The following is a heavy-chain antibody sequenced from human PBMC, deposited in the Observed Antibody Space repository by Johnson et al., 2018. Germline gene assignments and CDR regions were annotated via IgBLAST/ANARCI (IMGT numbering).Heavy chain of an antibody. CDR1: AGSFRGYY. CDR3: ARGRRKKMVRGTTNLYLDQYHDYMDV. V-gene: IGHV4-34*01. D-gene: IGHD3-10*01. J-gene: IGHJ6*03. Sequence: QVQLRQLGAGLLKPSETLSLNCAVYAGSFRGYYWSWIRQPPGKGLEWLGEINHSGSTNYNPSLTGRVTMSLHTSKNQFSLKLTSVTAADTAVYFCARGRRKKMVRGTTNLYLDQYHDYMDVWDKGTTVTVSS. CDR2: INHSGST.